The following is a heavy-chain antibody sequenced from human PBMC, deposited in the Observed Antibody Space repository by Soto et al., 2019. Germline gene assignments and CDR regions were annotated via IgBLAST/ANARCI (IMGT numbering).Heavy chain of an antibody. CDR3: AREPLSSGSSWGGYFDY. CDR2: IIPILGIA. Sequence: SVKVSCKASGGTFSSYTISWVRQAPGQGLEWMGRIIPILGIANYAQKFQGRVTITADKSTSTAYMELSSLRSEDTAVYYCAREPLSSGSSWGGYFDYWGQGTLVTVSS. J-gene: IGHJ4*02. V-gene: IGHV1-69*04. D-gene: IGHD1-26*01. CDR1: GGTFSSYT.